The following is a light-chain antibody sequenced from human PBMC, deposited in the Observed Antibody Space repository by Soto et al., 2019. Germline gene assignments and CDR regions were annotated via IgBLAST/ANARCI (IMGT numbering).Light chain of an antibody. V-gene: IGKV1-5*01. CDR3: QQYNSYST. Sequence: DIQMTQSPSSLSSSVGDIFTITCRASQSISNYLNWYQQRPGKAPKLLIYLASSLSSGVPSKFRADWAQDRGKGPGPSLQPDDFATYYCQQYNSYSTFGPGTKVDIK. CDR2: LAS. J-gene: IGKJ3*01. CDR1: QSISNY.